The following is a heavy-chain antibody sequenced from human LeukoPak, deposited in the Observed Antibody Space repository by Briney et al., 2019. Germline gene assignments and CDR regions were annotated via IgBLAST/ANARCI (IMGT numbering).Heavy chain of an antibody. D-gene: IGHD3-22*01. Sequence: GTSLRLSCAASGFTFSSNDMHWVRQAPGKGLEWVAVIWYDGNNKYYADSVKGRFTISRDNSKNTLYLQMNSLRAEDTAVYYCAKATYYYESSGYSRYFNYWGQGTLVTVSS. CDR2: IWYDGNNK. V-gene: IGHV3-33*06. CDR1: GFTFSSND. J-gene: IGHJ4*02. CDR3: AKATYYYESSGYSRYFNY.